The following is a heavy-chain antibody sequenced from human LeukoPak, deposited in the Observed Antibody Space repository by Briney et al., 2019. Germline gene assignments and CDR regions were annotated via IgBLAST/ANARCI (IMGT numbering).Heavy chain of an antibody. Sequence: GGSLRLSRAASGFTFSSYAMHWVRQAPGKGLEWVAVISYDGSNKYYADSVKGRFTISRDNSKNTLYLQMNSLRAEDTAVYYCARSDSSGYSLRYWGQGTLVTVSS. CDR1: GFTFSSYA. CDR2: ISYDGSNK. J-gene: IGHJ4*02. V-gene: IGHV3-30*04. D-gene: IGHD3-22*01. CDR3: ARSDSSGYSLRY.